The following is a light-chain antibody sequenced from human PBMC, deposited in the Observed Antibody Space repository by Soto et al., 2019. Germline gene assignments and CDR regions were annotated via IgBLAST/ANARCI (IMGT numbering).Light chain of an antibody. CDR1: QSVSSSY. CDR2: GAS. V-gene: IGKV3-20*01. Sequence: EIVLTHSQGTLSLSAGERDTLXCRASQSVSSSYLAWYQQKPGQAPRLLIYGASSRATGIPDRFSGSGSGTDFTLTISRLEPEDFAVYYCQQYGSSQTFGQGTKVDIK. J-gene: IGKJ1*01. CDR3: QQYGSSQT.